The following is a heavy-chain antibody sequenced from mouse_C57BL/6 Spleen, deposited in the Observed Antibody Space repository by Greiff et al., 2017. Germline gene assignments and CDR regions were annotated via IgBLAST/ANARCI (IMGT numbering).Heavy chain of an antibody. D-gene: IGHD2-4*01. CDR3: ARIYDYGEGFAY. J-gene: IGHJ3*01. V-gene: IGHV1-55*01. CDR1: GYTFTSYW. CDR2: IYPGSGST. Sequence: QVQLQQSGAELVKPGASVKMSCKASGYTFTSYWMTWVKQRPGQGLEWIGDIYPGSGSTNYNEKFKGKATLTVDTSSSTAYMQLSSLTSEDSAVYYCARIYDYGEGFAYWGQGTLVTVSA.